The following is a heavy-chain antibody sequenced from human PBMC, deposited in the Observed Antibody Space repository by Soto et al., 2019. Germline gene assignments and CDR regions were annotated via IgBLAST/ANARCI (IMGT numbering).Heavy chain of an antibody. V-gene: IGHV3-49*04. CDR1: GFTSGDYA. D-gene: IGHD3-10*01. CDR3: ARIAQEYGMRWFFDY. Sequence: GGSLRLSCTTSGFTSGDYALTWVRQAPARGLEWVAFIRSKPAGGTPEYAASVKGRFAMSRDDSKSIAYLQMDSLKTEDTGIYFCARIAQEYGMRWFFDYWGQGTPVTVSS. CDR2: IRSKPAGGTP. J-gene: IGHJ4*02.